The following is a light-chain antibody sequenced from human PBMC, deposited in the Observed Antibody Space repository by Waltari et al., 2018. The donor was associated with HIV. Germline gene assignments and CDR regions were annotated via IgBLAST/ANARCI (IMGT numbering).Light chain of an antibody. Sequence: QAAVTQEPSLTVAPVAMVILTCGLSTGAVHSGHYPYWFQQKPGQAPRTLIYDTSKTHSWTPARFSGSLLGGKAALTLSGAQPEDEADYYCLLSYSGVVVFGGGTRLTVL. CDR2: DTS. CDR3: LLSYSGVVV. CDR1: TGAVHSGHY. J-gene: IGLJ2*01. V-gene: IGLV7-46*01.